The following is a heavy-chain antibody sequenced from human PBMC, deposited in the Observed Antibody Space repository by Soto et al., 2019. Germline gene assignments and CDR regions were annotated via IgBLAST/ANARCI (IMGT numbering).Heavy chain of an antibody. CDR2: MYHSGTT. Sequence: SETLSLTCTVSNYSISSGYYWGWIRQSPGEGLEWIVSMYHSGTTYYNPSLKSRVTISIDTSKNQFSLKLTSVTSADTAVYFCARVAFGPIDYWGQGTPVTV. CDR1: NYSISSGYY. J-gene: IGHJ4*02. D-gene: IGHD3-16*01. V-gene: IGHV4-38-2*02. CDR3: ARVAFGPIDY.